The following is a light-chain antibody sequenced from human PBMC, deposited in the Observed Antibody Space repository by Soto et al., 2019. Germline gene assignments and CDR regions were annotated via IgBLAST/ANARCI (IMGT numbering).Light chain of an antibody. CDR3: CSYAGSYTFV. V-gene: IGLV2-11*01. J-gene: IGLJ1*01. CDR2: DVI. Sequence: QSALTQPRSVSGSPGQSVTISCSGTSSDVGGYSYVSWYQQRPGKALKLMIYDVITRPSGVPDRFSGSKSGNTASLTISGLQAEDEADYFCCSYAGSYTFVFGTGTKVTVL. CDR1: SSDVGGYSY.